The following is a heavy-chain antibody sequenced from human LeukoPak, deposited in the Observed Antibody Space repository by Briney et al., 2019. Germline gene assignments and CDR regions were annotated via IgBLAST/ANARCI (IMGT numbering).Heavy chain of an antibody. D-gene: IGHD6-6*01. CDR3: ARAYSSSAEFDS. CDR2: IYYSGST. CDR1: GDSISSSSYY. Sequence: SETLSLTCTVSGDSISSSSYYWGWLRQPPGKGLEWIGTIYYSGSTYYNPSLKSRVSISLDTSKNQFSLKLSSVTAADTAVYYCARAYSSSAEFDSWGQGTLVTVSS. V-gene: IGHV4-39*01. J-gene: IGHJ4*02.